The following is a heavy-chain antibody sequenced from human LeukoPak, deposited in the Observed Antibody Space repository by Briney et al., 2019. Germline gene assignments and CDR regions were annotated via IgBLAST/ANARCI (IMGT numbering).Heavy chain of an antibody. CDR2: ISWDGGST. D-gene: IGHD2-2*01. V-gene: IGHV3-43D*03. CDR1: GFTFDDYA. J-gene: IGHJ6*03. Sequence: GGSLRLSCAASGFTFDDYAMHWVRQAPGKGLEWVSLISWDGGSTYYADSVKGRFTISRDNSKNSLYLQMNSLRAEDTALYYCAKDFCSSTSCYYYYYIDVWGKGTTVTVSS. CDR3: AKDFCSSTSCYYYYYIDV.